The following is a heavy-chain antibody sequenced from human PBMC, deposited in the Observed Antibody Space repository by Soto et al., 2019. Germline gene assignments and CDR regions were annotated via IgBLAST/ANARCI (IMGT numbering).Heavy chain of an antibody. Sequence: EVQLVESGGGLAQPGGSLRLSCVASGFSFSDYEMNWVRQAPGKGLEWVAYISSGGSTIHYADSVRGRFTVSRDNARNSLYLQMNTLSVEDTALYYCARDRAAGGYWGPGTLVTVSS. J-gene: IGHJ4*02. CDR1: GFSFSDYE. CDR3: ARDRAAGGY. D-gene: IGHD6-25*01. CDR2: ISSGGSTI. V-gene: IGHV3-48*03.